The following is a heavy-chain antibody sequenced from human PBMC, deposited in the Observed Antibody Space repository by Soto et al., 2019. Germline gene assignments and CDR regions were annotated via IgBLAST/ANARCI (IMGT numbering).Heavy chain of an antibody. CDR2: IKQDGCER. D-gene: IGHD2-21*01. CDR1: RCAVVGCC. CDR3: ASARHIGP. J-gene: IGHJ5*02. V-gene: IGHV3-7*01. Sequence: QPCGSVRLRGASGRCAVVGCCMSWVRQAPGKGPEWVANIKQDGCERNYVDSVKGRFTISRDNAENSLYLQMNSLRVEDTGVYYCASARHIGPWGQGTRVTVSA.